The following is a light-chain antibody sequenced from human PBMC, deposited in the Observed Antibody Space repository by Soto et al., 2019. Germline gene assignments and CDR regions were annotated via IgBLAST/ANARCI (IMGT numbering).Light chain of an antibody. J-gene: IGKJ5*01. CDR3: MQSTQLPPT. V-gene: IGKV2D-29*02. CDR1: HSLLHITGETF. Sequence: DVVVTQPPLSLSVATGQPASISCKSSHSLLHITGETFLFWYLQKPGQSPQLLIYEVSTRVSGVPDRFSGSGSGTDFTLEISRVETDDVGIYYCMQSTQLPPTFGQGRRLEIK. CDR2: EVS.